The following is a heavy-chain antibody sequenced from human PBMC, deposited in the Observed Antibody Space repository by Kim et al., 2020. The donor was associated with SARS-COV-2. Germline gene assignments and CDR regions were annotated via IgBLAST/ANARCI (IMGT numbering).Heavy chain of an antibody. V-gene: IGHV3-21*01. J-gene: IGHJ4*02. CDR2: YV. CDR3: ARDLLTGSDY. Sequence: YVNTAHSMHGRFTISRDNAKNSLYLQMNSLRAEDTAVYYCARDLLTGSDYCGQGTLVTVSS. D-gene: IGHD3-9*01.